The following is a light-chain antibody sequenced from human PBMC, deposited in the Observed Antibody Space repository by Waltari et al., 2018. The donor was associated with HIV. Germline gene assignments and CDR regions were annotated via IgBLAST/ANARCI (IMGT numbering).Light chain of an antibody. V-gene: IGLV4-60*03. CDR3: ETWDSNTRV. J-gene: IGLJ3*02. CDR2: LAGSGNY. Sequence: QPVLTQSSSASASLGSSVELTCTLSDGHSDYVIAWHHQQPGKAPRYLMKLAGSGNYNMGSGVPDRFSGSSSGADRFLIISKLQSDDEATYYCETWDSNTRVFAGGTELTVL. CDR1: DGHSDYV.